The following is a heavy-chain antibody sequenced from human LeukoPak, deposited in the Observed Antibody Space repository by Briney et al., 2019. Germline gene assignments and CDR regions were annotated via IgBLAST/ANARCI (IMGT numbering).Heavy chain of an antibody. CDR3: VRGRTSGSSWPFDY. J-gene: IGHJ4*02. CDR2: IGSSGGSI. CDR1: GFAFNDYY. V-gene: IGHV3-11*04. Sequence: GGSLRLSCAASGFAFNDYYMSWIRQAPGKGLEWISYIGSSGGSINYADSVKGRFTISRDNAKNSPSLQMNSLRAEDTAVYYCVRGRTSGSSWPFDYWGQGTLVTVSS. D-gene: IGHD6-13*01.